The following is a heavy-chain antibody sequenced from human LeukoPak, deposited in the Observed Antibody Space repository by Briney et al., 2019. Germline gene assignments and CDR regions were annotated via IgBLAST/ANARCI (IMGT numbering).Heavy chain of an antibody. Sequence: GGFLRLSCAASGFTFSSYAMSWVRQAPGKGLEWVSVIRNSGGSTSYAYSVKGRFTISRDNSKNTLYLQMNSLRAEDTAVYYCAKRASGSGTSLYCFDYWGQGTLVTVSA. CDR2: IRNSGGST. J-gene: IGHJ4*02. D-gene: IGHD3-10*01. CDR3: AKRASGSGTSLYCFDY. CDR1: GFTFSSYA. V-gene: IGHV3-23*01.